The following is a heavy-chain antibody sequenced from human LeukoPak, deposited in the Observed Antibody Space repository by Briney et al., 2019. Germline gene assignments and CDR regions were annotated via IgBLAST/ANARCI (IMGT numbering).Heavy chain of an antibody. D-gene: IGHD1-26*01. Sequence: GGSLRLSCAASGFTFSSYSMNWVRQAPGKGLEWISSISGSSSYIYYADSVKGRFTISRDNAKNSLYLQMNSLRAEDTAVYYCARDIVFDPWGQGTLVTVSS. CDR3: ARDIVFDP. CDR1: GFTFSSYS. CDR2: ISGSSSYI. V-gene: IGHV3-21*01. J-gene: IGHJ5*02.